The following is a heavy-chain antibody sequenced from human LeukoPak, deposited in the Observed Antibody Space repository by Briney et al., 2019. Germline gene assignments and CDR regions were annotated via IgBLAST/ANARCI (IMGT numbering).Heavy chain of an antibody. CDR3: ARVRYQLKGNWFDP. J-gene: IGHJ5*02. CDR2: ISAYNGNT. V-gene: IGHV1-18*01. CDR1: GYTFTSYG. D-gene: IGHD2-2*01. Sequence: ASVKDSCKASGYTFTSYGISWVRQAPGQGLEWMGWISAYNGNTNYAQKIQGRVTMTTDTSTSTAYMELRSLRSHDTAVYYCARVRYQLKGNWFDPWGQGTLVTVSS.